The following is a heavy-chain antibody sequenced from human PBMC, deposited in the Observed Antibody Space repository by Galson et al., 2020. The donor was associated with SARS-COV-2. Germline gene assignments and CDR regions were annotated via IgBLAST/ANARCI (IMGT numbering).Heavy chain of an antibody. V-gene: IGHV1-2*04. CDR1: GYTFTGYY. CDR3: ARTLGYCSGGSCYEFDY. J-gene: IGHJ4*02. Sequence: ASVKVSCKASGYTFTGYYMHWVRQAPGQGLEWMGWINPNSGGTNYAQKFQGWVTMTRDTSISTAYMELSRLRSDDTAVYYCARTLGYCSGGSCYEFDYWGQGTLVTVSS. CDR2: INPNSGGT. D-gene: IGHD2-15*01.